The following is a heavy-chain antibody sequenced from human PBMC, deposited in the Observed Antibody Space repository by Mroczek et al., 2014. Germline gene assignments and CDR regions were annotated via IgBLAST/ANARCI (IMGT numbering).Heavy chain of an antibody. Sequence: QVQLQESGPGLVKPSETLSLTCTVSGGSISSYYWSWIRQPPGKGLEWIGYIYYSGSTNYNPSLKSRVTISVDTSKNQFSLKLSSVTAADTAVYYCARAVSGRVATISYYYYYMDVWGKGTTVTVSS. D-gene: IGHD5-12*01. J-gene: IGHJ6*03. CDR1: GGSISSYY. V-gene: IGHV4-59*01. CDR3: ARAVSGRVATISYYYYYMDV. CDR2: IYYSGST.